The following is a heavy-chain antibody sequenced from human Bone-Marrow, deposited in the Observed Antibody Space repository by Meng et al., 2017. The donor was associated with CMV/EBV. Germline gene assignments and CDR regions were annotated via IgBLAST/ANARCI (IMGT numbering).Heavy chain of an antibody. V-gene: IGHV1-46*01. CDR3: ARDHRKIYSGGYPRGDFLDF. D-gene: IGHD1-26*01. CDR1: GYTFTINY. Sequence: ASVKVSCKASGYTFTINYLHWVRQAPGQGLEWMGIIDPNDGSTEYAQKFKGRVTMTRDTSTATVYMEVISLRSEDTAMYYCARDHRKIYSGGYPRGDFLDFWGQGTTVTVSS. J-gene: IGHJ6*02. CDR2: IDPNDGST.